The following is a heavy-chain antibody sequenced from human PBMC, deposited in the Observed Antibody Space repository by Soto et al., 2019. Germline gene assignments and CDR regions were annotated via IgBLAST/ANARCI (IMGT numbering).Heavy chain of an antibody. V-gene: IGHV3-21*01. D-gene: IGHD2-2*02. CDR2: ISSSSSYI. CDR1: GFTCSSYS. Sequence: EVPLVESGGGLVKPGGSLRLSCAASGFTCSSYSMNWVRQAPGKGLEWVSSISSSSSYIYYADSVKGRFTISRDNAKNSLYLQMNSLRAEDTAVYYCASQAFGGHTSCYNYWGQGTLVTVSS. J-gene: IGHJ4*02. CDR3: ASQAFGGHTSCYNY.